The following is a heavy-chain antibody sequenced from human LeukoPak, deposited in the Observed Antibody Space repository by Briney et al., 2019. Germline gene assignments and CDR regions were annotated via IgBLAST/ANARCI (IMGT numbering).Heavy chain of an antibody. CDR1: RFTFSSYE. CDR2: IYSGGST. V-gene: IGHV3-53*04. J-gene: IGHJ3*02. CDR3: ASPIITKGPDAFDI. Sequence: GGSLRLSCAASRFTFSSYEMNWVRQAPGKGLEWVSVIYSGGSTYYADSVKGRFTISRHDSKNTLYLQMNSLRAEDTAVYYCASPIITKGPDAFDIWGQGTMVTVSS. D-gene: IGHD3-22*01.